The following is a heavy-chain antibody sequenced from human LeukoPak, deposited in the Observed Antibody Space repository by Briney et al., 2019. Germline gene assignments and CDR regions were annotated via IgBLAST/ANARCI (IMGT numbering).Heavy chain of an antibody. V-gene: IGHV3-53*01. CDR3: AKDPYVSELTNWFDP. J-gene: IGHJ5*02. D-gene: IGHD1-7*01. CDR1: GFTVSSNY. Sequence: GGSLRLSCAASGFTVSSNYMSWVRQAPGKGLEWVSVIYSGGSTYYADSVKGRFTISRDNSKNTLYLQMNSLRAEDTAVYYCAKDPYVSELTNWFDPWGQGTLVTVSS. CDR2: IYSGGST.